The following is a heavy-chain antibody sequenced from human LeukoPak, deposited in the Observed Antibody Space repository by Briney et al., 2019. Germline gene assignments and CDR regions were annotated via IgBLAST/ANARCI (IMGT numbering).Heavy chain of an antibody. CDR3: ARGGRLLWFGEFDY. CDR1: GYTFIAYG. CDR2: INAGNGDT. V-gene: IGHV1-3*01. Sequence: ASVKVSCKASGYTFIAYGLHWVRQAPGQRPEWMGWINAGNGDTKYSQNFQGRVTITGDASATTAYMELSSLRSEDMAVYFCARGGRLLWFGEFDYWGQGTLVTVSS. D-gene: IGHD3-10*01. J-gene: IGHJ4*02.